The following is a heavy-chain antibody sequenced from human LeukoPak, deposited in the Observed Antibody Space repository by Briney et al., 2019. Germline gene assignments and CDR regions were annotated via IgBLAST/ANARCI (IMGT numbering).Heavy chain of an antibody. D-gene: IGHD3-10*01. V-gene: IGHV1-3*03. Sequence: ASVKVSCKASASTFSTYAIHWVRQAPGQGLEWMGWISTGNGNTRYSKAFQDRFTISRDTSASTVYMELRALRSEDMAVYYCAREKYFRLGRFDRAYLDDWGQGTLVAVSS. CDR3: AREKYFRLGRFDRAYLDD. CDR2: ISTGNGNT. J-gene: IGHJ4*02. CDR1: ASTFSTYA.